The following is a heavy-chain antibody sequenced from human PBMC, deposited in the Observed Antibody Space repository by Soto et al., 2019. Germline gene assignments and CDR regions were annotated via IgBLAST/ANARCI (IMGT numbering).Heavy chain of an antibody. D-gene: IGHD1-26*01. Sequence: PXGSLRLSCAASGFIFRNYAIHGVRQAPGKGLEWVAVISRDGSHKYYLDSVKGRFTISRDNSKDTVNLLMNSLRDDDSAMYYCASSRNSAVADSFDLWGQGTLVTVSS. J-gene: IGHJ4*02. CDR3: ASSRNSAVADSFDL. CDR2: ISRDGSHK. CDR1: GFIFRNYA. V-gene: IGHV3-30*04.